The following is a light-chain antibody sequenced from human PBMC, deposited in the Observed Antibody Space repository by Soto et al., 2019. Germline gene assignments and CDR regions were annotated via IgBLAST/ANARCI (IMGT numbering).Light chain of an antibody. CDR2: AAS. CDR3: QQSFSTPYT. V-gene: IGKV1-39*01. CDR1: HNIRSH. Sequence: DIQMTQSPSSLSASIGDRVTITCRTSHNIRSHLNWYQQKPGKAPKLLIYAASSLQGGVPSGFSGSGSGTEFTLTITSLQPEDFATYYCQQSFSTPYTFGQGTKLQIK. J-gene: IGKJ2*01.